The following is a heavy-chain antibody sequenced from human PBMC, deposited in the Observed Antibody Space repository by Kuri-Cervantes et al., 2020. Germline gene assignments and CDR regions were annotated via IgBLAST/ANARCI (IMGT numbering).Heavy chain of an antibody. CDR1: GFSISSGFY. V-gene: IGHV4-38-2*01. D-gene: IGHD5-18*01. CDR2: IHHRGNI. J-gene: IGHJ4*02. Sequence: SETLSLTCAVSGFSISSGFYWGWVRQSPGKGLEWIGNIHHRGNINYNPSLMSRVSIFLDASRNQFSLRLSSVTAADTAVYYCASTHSYGDGIFDYWGQGTLVTVSS. CDR3: ASTHSYGDGIFDY.